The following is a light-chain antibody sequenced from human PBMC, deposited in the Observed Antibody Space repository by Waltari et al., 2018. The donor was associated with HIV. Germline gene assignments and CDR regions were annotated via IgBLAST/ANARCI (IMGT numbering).Light chain of an antibody. J-gene: IGLJ1*01. CDR1: SLSTYY. CDR3: NSRDSSGDLYV. CDR2: GKN. V-gene: IGLV3-19*01. Sequence: SSELTQDPAVSVALGQTVRITCQGDSLSTYYASWYQQKPGQAPVLVFFGKNNRPSGIPDRFSGSTSGNTASLTITGAQAEDEADYYCNSRDSSGDLYVFGTATKVTVL.